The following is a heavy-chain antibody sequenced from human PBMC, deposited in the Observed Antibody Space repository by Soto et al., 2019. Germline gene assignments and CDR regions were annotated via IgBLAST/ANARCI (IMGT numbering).Heavy chain of an antibody. CDR1: GGSVSGYY. Sequence: QVQLQQWGAGLLKPSETLSLTCAVYGGSVSGYYWTWIRQPPGKGLKWIGEINHSGGTDYNPSLKSRVTISVDTSKNHFSLKLSSVTAADTAVYYCARGHPWFGELTRSYYYYGMDVWGQGTTVTVSS. CDR2: INHSGGT. J-gene: IGHJ6*02. CDR3: ARGHPWFGELTRSYYYYGMDV. D-gene: IGHD3-10*01. V-gene: IGHV4-34*01.